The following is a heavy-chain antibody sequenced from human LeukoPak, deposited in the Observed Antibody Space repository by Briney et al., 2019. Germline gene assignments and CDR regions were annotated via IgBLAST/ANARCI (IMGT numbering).Heavy chain of an antibody. J-gene: IGHJ3*02. CDR3: AKDYCSSTSCYRDDAFDI. CDR2: IRYDGSNK. V-gene: IGHV3-30*02. Sequence: GGSLRLSCAASGFTFSSYGMHWVRQAPGKGLEWVAFIRYDGSNKYYADSVKGRFTISRDNSKNTLYLQMNSLRAEDTAVYYCAKDYCSSTSCYRDDAFDIWGQGTMVTVSS. D-gene: IGHD2-2*02. CDR1: GFTFSSYG.